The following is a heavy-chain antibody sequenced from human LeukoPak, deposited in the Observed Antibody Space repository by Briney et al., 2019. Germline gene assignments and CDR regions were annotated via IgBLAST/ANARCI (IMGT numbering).Heavy chain of an antibody. Sequence: SGTLSLTCGVSGGPIITTNWWSWVRQPPGKGLEWIGEVHLSGATNYNPSLAGRVTMSIDSSKNQLSLELTSVTAADTAVYYCARRVTSNRFDPWGQGTPVTVSS. CDR2: VHLSGAT. CDR3: ARRVTSNRFDP. J-gene: IGHJ5*02. D-gene: IGHD2-21*02. V-gene: IGHV4-4*02. CDR1: GGPIITTNW.